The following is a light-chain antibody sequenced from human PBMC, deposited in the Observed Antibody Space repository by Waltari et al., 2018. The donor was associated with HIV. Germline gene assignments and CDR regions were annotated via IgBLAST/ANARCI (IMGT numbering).Light chain of an antibody. CDR1: SGHSSYA. J-gene: IGLJ3*02. CDR2: LNSNGSH. Sequence: QLVLTQSPSASASLGASVKITCTLSSGHSSYAIAWLPQQPERGPRYLMNLNSNGSHTKGDGIPDRFSGSSSGAERYLTISSLQSEDEADYYCQTWGTGIRVFGGGTKLTVL. CDR3: QTWGTGIRV. V-gene: IGLV4-69*01.